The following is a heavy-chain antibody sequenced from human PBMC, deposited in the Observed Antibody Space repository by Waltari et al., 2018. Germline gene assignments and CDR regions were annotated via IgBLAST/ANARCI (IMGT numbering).Heavy chain of an antibody. J-gene: IGHJ4*02. Sequence: QVQLQESGPRLVKPSQTLSLTCTVSGVSISSGTYYWSWIRQSAGRGLEWIGRIYSSGTTKYNPSLKSRVSISIDRSKNQFVVRLTSATAADSAIYYCVRDWGGDDSGSVWGRGAPVTVSS. CDR1: GVSISSGTYY. D-gene: IGHD3-10*01. CDR3: VRDWGGDDSGSV. V-gene: IGHV4-61*02. CDR2: IYSSGTT.